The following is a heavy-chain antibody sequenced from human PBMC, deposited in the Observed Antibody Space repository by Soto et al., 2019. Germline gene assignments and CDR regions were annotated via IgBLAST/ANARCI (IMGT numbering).Heavy chain of an antibody. Sequence: LRLSCAASGFTFSSYSMNWVRQAPGKGLEWVSYISSSSSTIYYADSVKGRFTISRGNAKNSLYLQMNSLRAEDTAVYYCARTPLYSNSHYYYYYYMDVWGKGTTVTVSS. CDR2: ISSSSSTI. V-gene: IGHV3-48*01. D-gene: IGHD4-4*01. J-gene: IGHJ6*03. CDR1: GFTFSSYS. CDR3: ARTPLYSNSHYYYYYYMDV.